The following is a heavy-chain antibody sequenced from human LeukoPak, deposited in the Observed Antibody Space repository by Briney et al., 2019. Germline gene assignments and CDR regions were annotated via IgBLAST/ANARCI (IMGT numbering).Heavy chain of an antibody. V-gene: IGHV4-61*02. D-gene: IGHD3/OR15-3a*01. CDR2: IYTSGST. Sequence: SETLSLTCTVSGGSISSGSYYWSWIRQPAGKGLEWIGRIYTSGSTNYNPSLKSRVTISVDTSKNQFSLKLSSVTAADTAVYYCARGTDSRGLDYWGQGTLVTVSS. CDR3: ARGTDSRGLDY. CDR1: GGSISSGSYY. J-gene: IGHJ4*02.